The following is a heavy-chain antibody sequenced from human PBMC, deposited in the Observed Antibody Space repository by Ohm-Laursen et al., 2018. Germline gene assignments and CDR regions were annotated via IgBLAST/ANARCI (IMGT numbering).Heavy chain of an antibody. CDR2: INPTRGGTRT. CDR3: ARGGYGDYNFDY. CDR1: GYTFTGYY. V-gene: IGHV1-2*02. Sequence: GASVKVSCKASGYTFTGYYMHWVRQAPGQGLEWMGWINPTRGGTRTSLSQRFQDRVTMTRDTSASTAYMELSSLRSEDTAVYYCARGGYGDYNFDYWGQGTLVTVSS. J-gene: IGHJ4*02. D-gene: IGHD4-17*01.